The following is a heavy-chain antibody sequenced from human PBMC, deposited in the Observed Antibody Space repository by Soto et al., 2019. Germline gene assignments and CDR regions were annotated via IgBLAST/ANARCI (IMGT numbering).Heavy chain of an antibody. CDR3: ARDRGGGDGDYPSDAFDI. J-gene: IGHJ3*02. D-gene: IGHD4-17*01. CDR2: IYSGGST. V-gene: IGHV3-53*01. CDR1: GFTVSSNY. Sequence: EVRLVESGGGLIQPGGSLRLSCAASGFTVSSNYMSWVRQAPGKGLEWVSVIYSGGSTYYADSVKGRFTISRDNSKNTLYLQMNSLRAEDTAVYYCARDRGGGDGDYPSDAFDIWGQGTMVTVSS.